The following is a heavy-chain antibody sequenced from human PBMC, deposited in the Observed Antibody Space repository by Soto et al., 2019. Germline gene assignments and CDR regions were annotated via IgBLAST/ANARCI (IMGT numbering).Heavy chain of an antibody. V-gene: IGHV3-11*01. Sequence: QVQLVESGGGLVKPGGSLRLSCAASGFTFSDYYMSWIRQAPGKGLEWVSYISSSGSTIYYADSVKGRFTISRDNAKNSRYLQMNSLRAEDTAVYYCARVVRDKGYGSSTSCYPGFDYWGQGTLVTVSS. J-gene: IGHJ4*02. CDR3: ARVVRDKGYGSSTSCYPGFDY. CDR1: GFTFSDYY. D-gene: IGHD2-2*01. CDR2: ISSSGSTI.